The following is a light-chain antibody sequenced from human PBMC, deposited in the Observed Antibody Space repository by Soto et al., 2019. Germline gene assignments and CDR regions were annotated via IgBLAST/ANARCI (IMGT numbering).Light chain of an antibody. V-gene: IGLV7-43*01. CDR2: SIS. J-gene: IGLJ1*01. Sequence: QAVVPQEPSLTVSPGGTVTLTCTSSTGAVTSDHYPNWFQQKPGQAPRSLIYSISNRHSWTPARFSGSLLGAKAALTLSGVQPEDEAEYYCLLYYGGVYVFGTGTKVTV. CDR3: LLYYGGVYV. CDR1: TGAVTSDHY.